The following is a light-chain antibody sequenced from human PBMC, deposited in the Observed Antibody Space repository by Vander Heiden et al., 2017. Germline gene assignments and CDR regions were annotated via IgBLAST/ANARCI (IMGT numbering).Light chain of an antibody. CDR3: QQSYSSPRIT. CDR2: AAS. J-gene: IGKJ5*01. V-gene: IGKV1-39*01. Sequence: DIQMTQSPSSLYASVGDRVIIPCRASQSIDNFLDWYQQEPGKAPRLLIYAASKFESWVPSRFSGSGSGTHFSLTISSLQPEDSATYFCQQSYSSPRITFGLGTRLEIE. CDR1: QSIDNF.